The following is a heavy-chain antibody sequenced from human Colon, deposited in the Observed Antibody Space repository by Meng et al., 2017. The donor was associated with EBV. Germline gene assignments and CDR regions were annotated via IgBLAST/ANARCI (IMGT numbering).Heavy chain of an antibody. Sequence: QVLLQEPDSGLVQPSHSLSLTCAVSGDSISSGYFSWSWIRQPPGQGLELIGYIYHGGTTYNTSLKSRVTISVDNSKNQFSLRLTSVTAADTAVYYCARGPYCGGDCYWFDPWGQGTLVTVSS. CDR1: GDSISSGYFS. J-gene: IGHJ5*02. D-gene: IGHD2-21*02. CDR2: IYHGGTT. CDR3: ARGPYCGGDCYWFDP. V-gene: IGHV4-30-2*01.